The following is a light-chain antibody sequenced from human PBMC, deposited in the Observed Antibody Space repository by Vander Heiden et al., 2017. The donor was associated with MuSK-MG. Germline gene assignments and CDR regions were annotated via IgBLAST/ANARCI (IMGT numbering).Light chain of an antibody. J-gene: IGKJ1*01. V-gene: IGKV1-5*01. Sequence: DIQMTQSPSTLSASVGDRVTITCRASQSISNWLAWYQQKPGTAPKLLIYDASNLESGVPSRFSGSGYGTEFTLTISSRQPDDFAGYYCQQYEYYWSWTFGPGTKVEIK. CDR1: QSISNW. CDR3: QQYEYYWSWT. CDR2: DAS.